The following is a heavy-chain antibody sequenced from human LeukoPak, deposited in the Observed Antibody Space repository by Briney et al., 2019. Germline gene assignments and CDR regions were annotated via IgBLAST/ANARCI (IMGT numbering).Heavy chain of an antibody. CDR1: GYSLNGYH. Sequence: SEPLSLICAVQGYSLNGYHWTWLRESPEEALEGIGEIIVSDTTIYNPSLESRLTISLDTSKNQFSLRLTSVTAADTAVYYCVRGGRRKSPSYYFDYWAQGTQVSVTS. J-gene: IGHJ4*02. D-gene: IGHD3-16*01. CDR3: VRGGRRKSPSYYFDY. CDR2: IIVSDTT. V-gene: IGHV4-34*12.